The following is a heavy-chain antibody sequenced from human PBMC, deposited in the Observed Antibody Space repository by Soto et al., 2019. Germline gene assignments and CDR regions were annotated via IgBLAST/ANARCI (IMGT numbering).Heavy chain of an antibody. J-gene: IGHJ6*02. D-gene: IGHD3-10*01. Sequence: ASVKVSCKASGGTFSSYAISWVRQAPGQGLEWMGGIIPIFGTANYAQKFQGRVTITADESTSTAYMELSSLRSEDTAVYYCARGGYYGSGSYYQATPYYYYYGMDVWGQGTTVTVSS. CDR1: GGTFSSYA. V-gene: IGHV1-69*13. CDR2: IIPIFGTA. CDR3: ARGGYYGSGSYYQATPYYYYYGMDV.